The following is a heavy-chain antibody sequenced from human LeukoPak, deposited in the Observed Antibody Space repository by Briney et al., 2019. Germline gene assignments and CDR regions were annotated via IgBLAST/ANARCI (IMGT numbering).Heavy chain of an antibody. CDR1: GGTFSSYA. D-gene: IGHD3-22*01. CDR3: ARTNYDSSGYYYGNWFDP. V-gene: IGHV1-69*13. CDR2: IIPIFGTA. J-gene: IGHJ5*02. Sequence: SVKVSCKASGGTFSSYAISWVRQAPGQGLEWMGGIIPIFGTANYTQKFQGRVTITADESTSTAYMELSSLRSEDTAVYYCARTNYDSSGYYYGNWFDPWGQGTLVTVSS.